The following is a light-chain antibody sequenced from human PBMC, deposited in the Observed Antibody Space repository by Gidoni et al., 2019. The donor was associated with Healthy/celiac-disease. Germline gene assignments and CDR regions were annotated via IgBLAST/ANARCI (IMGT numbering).Light chain of an antibody. V-gene: IGKV4-1*01. CDR1: QSVLYSSNNKNY. CDR3: QQYYSTPPT. J-gene: IGKJ5*01. Sequence: DIVMTQSPDSLSVSLGETATINFKSSQSVLYSSNNKNYLAWYQQKPGQSPKLLIYWASTRESGVPDRFSGSGSGTDFTLTISSLQAEDVAVYYCQQYYSTPPTFGQXTRLEIK. CDR2: WAS.